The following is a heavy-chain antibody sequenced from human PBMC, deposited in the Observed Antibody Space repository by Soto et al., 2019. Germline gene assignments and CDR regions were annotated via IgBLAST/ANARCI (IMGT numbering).Heavy chain of an antibody. CDR2: K. D-gene: IGHD5-12*01. CDR3: AHRSSGYTSYFDQ. J-gene: IGHJ4*02. Sequence: KWYSPSLRSRLTITEDTSKNQVVLTMTNMDPVDTATYYCAHRSSGYTSYFDQWGQGTLGTVSS. V-gene: IGHV2-5*01.